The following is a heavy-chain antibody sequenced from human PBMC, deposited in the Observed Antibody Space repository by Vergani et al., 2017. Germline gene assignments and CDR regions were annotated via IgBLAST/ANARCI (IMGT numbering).Heavy chain of an antibody. CDR1: GFRVTTYY. Sequence: AELLESGGGLAQPGGSLRVFCSASGFRVTTYYMGWVRQAPGKGVDWISVIKSDGRTAYAESGRGRFTITGETSRNAVYIKMNILSVEDRGVYYCTRSECRGTTCYGHYFELWGHGILVTVSS. CDR2: IKSDGRT. J-gene: IGHJ4*01. CDR3: TRSECRGTTCYGHYFEL. V-gene: IGHV3-66*02. D-gene: IGHD2/OR15-2a*01.